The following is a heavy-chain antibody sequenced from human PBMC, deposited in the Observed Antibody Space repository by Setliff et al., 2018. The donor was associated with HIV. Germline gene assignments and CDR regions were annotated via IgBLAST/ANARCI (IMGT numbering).Heavy chain of an antibody. CDR3: ARDRSKYGTGSSAYNWFDP. J-gene: IGHJ5*02. CDR2: IFGSGTT. D-gene: IGHD3-16*01. CDR1: TDSISNSH. Sequence: SETLSLTCSVSTDSISNSHWSWMRQTAGKGLEWIRRIFGSGTTHYNPSLESRVTMSIDTAKKQFFLRLNSVTAADTAVYFCARDRSKYGTGSSAYNWFDPWGPGTLVTVS. V-gene: IGHV4-4*07.